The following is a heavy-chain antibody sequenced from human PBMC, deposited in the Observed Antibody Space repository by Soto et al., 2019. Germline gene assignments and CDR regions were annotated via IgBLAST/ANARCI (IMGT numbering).Heavy chain of an antibody. V-gene: IGHV1-58*01. CDR1: GFTFTSSA. CDR2: IVVSSGNT. CDR3: AGDGGIYYDFWSGSPPGPYYGTDV. Sequence: SVKVSCKASGFTFTSSAVQWVLQARGQRLEWIGWIVVSSGNTNYAQKFQERVTITRDMSTSTAYMELSSLRSEDTAVYYCAGDGGIYYDFWSGSPPGPYYGTDVWGQGTTVTVSS. D-gene: IGHD3-3*01. J-gene: IGHJ6*02.